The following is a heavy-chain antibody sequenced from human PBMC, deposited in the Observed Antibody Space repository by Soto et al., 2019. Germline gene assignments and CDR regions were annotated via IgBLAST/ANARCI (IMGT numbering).Heavy chain of an antibody. J-gene: IGHJ4*02. CDR2: ISAYNGNK. Sequence: QVQLVQSGAEVKKPGASVKVSCKASGYTFSNYGISWVRQARGQGFEWMGWISAYNGNKNYAHNIQGRVTLTTDTTKTTAYMELRSLRSETTAVNSCAAITRDTYDRKRYFPTECYLDHWGQGTLVTVSP. D-gene: IGHD3-22*01. CDR3: AAITRDTYDRKRYFPTECYLDH. V-gene: IGHV1-18*01. CDR1: GYTFSNYG.